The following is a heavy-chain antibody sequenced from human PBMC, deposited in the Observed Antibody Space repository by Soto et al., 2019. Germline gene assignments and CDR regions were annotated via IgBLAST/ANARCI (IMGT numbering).Heavy chain of an antibody. J-gene: IGHJ4*02. V-gene: IGHV3-48*01. D-gene: IGHD6-19*01. CDR2: ISSSSSTI. CDR3: GTGIAMAIDY. Sequence: LRLSCAASGFTFSSYSMNWVRQAPGKGLEWVSYISSSSSTIYYADSVKGRFTISRDNAKNSLYLQMNSLRVEDTAVYYCGTGIAMAIDYWGQGTLVTVS. CDR1: GFTFSSYS.